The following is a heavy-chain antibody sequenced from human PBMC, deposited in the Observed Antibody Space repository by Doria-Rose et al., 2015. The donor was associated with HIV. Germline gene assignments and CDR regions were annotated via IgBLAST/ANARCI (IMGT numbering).Heavy chain of an antibody. V-gene: IGHV2-26*01. Sequence: QESGPVLVKPTETLTLTCTVSGVSLSSPGMGVSWIRQPPGKALEWLANIISDDERSYKTSLKGRLTISRGTSKSQVVLTMTDMDPVDTATYYCARIKSSRWYHKYYFDFWGQGTLVIVSA. CDR1: GVSLSSPGMG. J-gene: IGHJ4*02. CDR3: ARIKSSRWYHKYYFDF. D-gene: IGHD6-13*01. CDR2: IISDDER.